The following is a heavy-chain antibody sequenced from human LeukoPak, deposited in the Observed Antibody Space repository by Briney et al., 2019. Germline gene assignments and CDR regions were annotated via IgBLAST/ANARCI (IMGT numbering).Heavy chain of an antibody. D-gene: IGHD6-13*01. J-gene: IGHJ5*02. Sequence: SETLSLTCAVYGGSFSGYYWGWIRQPPGKGLEWIGEINHSGSTNYNPSLKSRVTISVDTSKNQFSLKLSSVTAADTAVYYCARGRSSSWYRDPDPWGQGTLVTVSS. CDR1: GGSFSGYY. CDR3: ARGRSSSWYRDPDP. V-gene: IGHV4-34*01. CDR2: INHSGST.